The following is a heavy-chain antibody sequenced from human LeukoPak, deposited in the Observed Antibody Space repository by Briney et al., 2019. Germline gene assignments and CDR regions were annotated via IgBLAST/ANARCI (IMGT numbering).Heavy chain of an antibody. J-gene: IGHJ6*03. Sequence: PSETLSLTCTVSGDSVSSGSHYRSWIRQPPGKGLECIGYISNSGSTNYNPSLKSRVTISVDTSKNQLSLNLNSVTAADTAVYYCARSYYDFWSGSYYYYMDVWGKGTTVTVSS. V-gene: IGHV4-61*01. CDR2: ISNSGST. CDR3: ARSYYDFWSGSYYYYMDV. CDR1: GDSVSSGSHY. D-gene: IGHD3-3*01.